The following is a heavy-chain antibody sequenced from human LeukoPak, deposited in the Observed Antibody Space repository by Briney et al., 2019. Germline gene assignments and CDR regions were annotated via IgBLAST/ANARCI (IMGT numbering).Heavy chain of an antibody. D-gene: IGHD1-26*01. CDR1: GFTFSSYW. J-gene: IGHJ4*02. V-gene: IGHV3-7*01. CDR3: AREDGVLGGSLGY. CDR2: IKQDGSEK. Sequence: PGGSLRLSCAASGFTFSSYWMSWVRQAPGKGLEWVANIKQDGSEKYYVDSVKGRFTISRDNAKNSLYLQMNSLRAEDSAVYYCAREDGVLGGSLGYWGQGTLVTVSS.